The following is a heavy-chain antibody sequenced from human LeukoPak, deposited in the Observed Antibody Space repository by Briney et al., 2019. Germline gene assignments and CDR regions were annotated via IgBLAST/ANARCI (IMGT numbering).Heavy chain of an antibody. CDR3: ARDLDCSSTSCYTSYNWFDP. D-gene: IGHD2-2*01. J-gene: IGHJ5*02. CDR1: GDSVSSNSAA. CDR2: TYYRSKWYN. Sequence: SQTLSLNCAISGDSVSSNSAAWNWIRQSPSRGLEWLGRTYYRSKWYNDYAVSVKSRITINPETSKNQFSPQLNSVNPEDTAVYYCARDLDCSSTSCYTSYNWFDPWGQGTLVTVSS. V-gene: IGHV6-1*01.